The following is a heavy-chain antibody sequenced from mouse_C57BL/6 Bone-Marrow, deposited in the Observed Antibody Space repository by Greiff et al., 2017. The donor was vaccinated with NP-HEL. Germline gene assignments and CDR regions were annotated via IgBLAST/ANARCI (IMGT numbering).Heavy chain of an antibody. CDR3: ARGMVMYYFDY. V-gene: IGHV1-80*01. D-gene: IGHD2-1*01. CDR1: GYAFSSYW. J-gene: IGHJ2*01. CDR2: IYPGDGDT. Sequence: VQLQQSGAELVKPGASVKISCKASGYAFSSYWMNWVKQRPGKGLEWIGQIYPGDGDTNYNGKFKGKATLTADKSSSTAYMQLSSLTSEDSAVYFCARGMVMYYFDYWGQGTTLTVSS.